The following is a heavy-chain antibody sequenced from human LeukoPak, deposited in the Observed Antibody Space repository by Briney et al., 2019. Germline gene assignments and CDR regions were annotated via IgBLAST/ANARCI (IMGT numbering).Heavy chain of an antibody. V-gene: IGHV3-66*01. D-gene: IGHD3-22*01. Sequence: GGSLRLSCAASGFTVSSNYMSWVRQAPGKGLEWVSVIYSGGSTYYADSVKGRFTISRDNSKNTLYLQMNSLRAEDTAVYYCARSPGRITMIVVVMEDAFDIWGQGTMVTVSS. CDR1: GFTVSSNY. CDR3: ARSPGRITMIVVVMEDAFDI. J-gene: IGHJ3*02. CDR2: IYSGGST.